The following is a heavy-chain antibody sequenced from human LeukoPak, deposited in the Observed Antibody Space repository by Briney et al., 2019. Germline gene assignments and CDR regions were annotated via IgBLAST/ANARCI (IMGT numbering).Heavy chain of an antibody. CDR3: AKKPGFLPQFDY. V-gene: IGHV3-23*01. CDR1: GFTFSTEA. D-gene: IGHD2-21*01. Sequence: PGGSLRLSCAASGFTFSTEAMTWVRQAPGKGLEWVSSISDSGGTTYYADSVKGRFTISRDNSKNTVYLQMNSLRVEDTALYYCAKKPGFLPQFDYWSQGTLVAVSS. J-gene: IGHJ4*02. CDR2: ISDSGGTT.